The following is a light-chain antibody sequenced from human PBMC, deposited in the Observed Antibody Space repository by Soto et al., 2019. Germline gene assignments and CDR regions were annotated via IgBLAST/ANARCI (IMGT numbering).Light chain of an antibody. CDR1: SFNIGAGYD. CDR2: GNN. J-gene: IGLJ2*01. V-gene: IGLV1-40*01. CDR3: QSYDNTLVL. Sequence: QAVVTQPPSVSGAPGQRVTISCTGSSFNIGAGYDVHWYQQLPGTAPKVLIYGNNNRPSGVPDRFSGSKSGTSASLAITGLQAEDEADYYCQSYDNTLVLFGGGTKLTVL.